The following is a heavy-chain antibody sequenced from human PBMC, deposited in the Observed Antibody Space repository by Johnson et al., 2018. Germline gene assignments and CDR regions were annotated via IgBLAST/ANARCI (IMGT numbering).Heavy chain of an antibody. J-gene: IGHJ6*03. D-gene: IGHD6-13*01. CDR1: GGSFSGYY. CDR3: ARVMAAAGYYYYYYMDV. V-gene: IGHV4-34*01. CDR2: INHSGST. Sequence: QLQQWGAGLLKPSETLSLTCAVYGGSFSGYYWSWIRQPPGKGLEWIGEINHSGSTNYNPSLKSRVTISVDTSKNQFSLKLSSVTAADTAVYYCARVMAAAGYYYYYYMDVWGKGTTVTVSS.